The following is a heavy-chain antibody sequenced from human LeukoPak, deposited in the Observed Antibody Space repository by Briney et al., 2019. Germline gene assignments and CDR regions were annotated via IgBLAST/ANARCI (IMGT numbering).Heavy chain of an antibody. CDR2: INHSGST. Sequence: SETLSLTCAVYGGSFSGYYWSWIRQPPGKGLEWIGEINHSGSTNYNPSLKGRVTISVDTSKNQFSLKLSSVTAADTAVYYCARGRAWIQLLFDYWGQGTLVTVSS. V-gene: IGHV4-34*01. CDR1: GGSFSGYY. CDR3: ARGRAWIQLLFDY. J-gene: IGHJ4*02. D-gene: IGHD5-18*01.